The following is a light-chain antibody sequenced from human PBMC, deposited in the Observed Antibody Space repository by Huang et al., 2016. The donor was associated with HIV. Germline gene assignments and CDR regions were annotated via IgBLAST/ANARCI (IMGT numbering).Light chain of an antibody. CDR1: HSVSSN. CDR2: GAS. J-gene: IGKJ5*01. V-gene: IGKV3-15*01. Sequence: ERVMTQSPATLSVALGERVTLSCRASHSVSSNLAWYQQKPGKAPRLLIHGASTRATGIPARFSGSGSGTEFTLAISSLQSEDSGVYFCQQCDNWPLTFGQGTRLEIK. CDR3: QQCDNWPLT.